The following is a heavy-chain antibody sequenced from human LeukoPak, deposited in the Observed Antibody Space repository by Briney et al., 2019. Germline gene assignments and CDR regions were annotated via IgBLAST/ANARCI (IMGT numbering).Heavy chain of an antibody. CDR2: ISGSGGST. CDR3: AKEGQQLGTFDY. V-gene: IGHV3-23*01. CDR1: GFTFSSYA. D-gene: IGHD6-13*01. J-gene: IGHJ4*02. Sequence: GGSLRLSCAASGFTFSSYAMSWDRQAPGKGLEWVSAISGSGGSTHYADSVKGRFTISRDNSKNTLYLQMNSLRAEDTAVYYCAKEGQQLGTFDYWGQGTLVTVSS.